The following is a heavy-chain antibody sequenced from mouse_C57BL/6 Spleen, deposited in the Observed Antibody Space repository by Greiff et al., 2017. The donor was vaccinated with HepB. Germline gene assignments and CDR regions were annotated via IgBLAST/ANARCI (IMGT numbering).Heavy chain of an antibody. CDR2: INYDGSST. J-gene: IGHJ1*03. CDR3: ARDRTGTGYWYFDV. V-gene: IGHV5-16*01. CDR1: GFTFSDYY. D-gene: IGHD4-1*01. Sequence: EVKVVESEGGLVQPGSSLKLSCTASGFTFSDYYMAWVRQVPEKGLEWVANINYDGSSTYYLDSLKSRFIISRDNAKNILYLQMSSLKSEDTATYYCARDRTGTGYWYFDVWGTGTTVTVSS.